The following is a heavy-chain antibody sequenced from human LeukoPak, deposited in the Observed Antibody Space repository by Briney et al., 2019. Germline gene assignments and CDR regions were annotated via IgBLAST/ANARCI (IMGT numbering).Heavy chain of an antibody. V-gene: IGHV3-21*01. CDR2: VSGSGAHT. CDR3: ARGGYYDILTRVFDS. CDR1: GFTFSSYA. J-gene: IGHJ4*02. Sequence: PGGSLRLSCAASGFTFSSYAMTWVRQAPGKGLQWVSAVSGSGAHTYYADSVKGRFTISRDNAKNSVYLQMNRLRAEDTAVYYCARGGYYDILTRVFDSWGQGTLVTVSS. D-gene: IGHD3-9*01.